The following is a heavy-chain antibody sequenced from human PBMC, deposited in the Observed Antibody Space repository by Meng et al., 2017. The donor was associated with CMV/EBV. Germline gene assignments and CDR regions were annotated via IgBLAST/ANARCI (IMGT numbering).Heavy chain of an antibody. D-gene: IGHD6-6*01. CDR3: ARGSSSGRNWFDP. CDR1: GYTFTSYY. Sequence: KVSGYTFTSYYMHWVRQAPGQGLEWMGIINPSGGSTSYAQKFQGRVTMTRDTSTSTVYMELSSLRSEDTAVYYCARGSSSGRNWFDPWGQGTLVTVSS. CDR2: INPSGGST. J-gene: IGHJ5*02. V-gene: IGHV1-46*01.